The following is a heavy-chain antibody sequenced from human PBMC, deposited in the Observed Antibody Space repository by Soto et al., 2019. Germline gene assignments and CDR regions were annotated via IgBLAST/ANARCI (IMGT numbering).Heavy chain of an antibody. J-gene: IGHJ6*03. CDR1: GYIFTTND. Sequence: ASVKVSCKAYGYIFTTNDINWVRQATGQGLEWMGWMNPNSGHTGFAQKFQGRITMTRDTSISTAYMELSSLRSGDTAVYYCARGPVGFRDYYVEVWGKGTTVNVSS. CDR2: MNPNSGHT. D-gene: IGHD3-10*01. CDR3: ARGPVGFRDYYVEV. V-gene: IGHV1-8*01.